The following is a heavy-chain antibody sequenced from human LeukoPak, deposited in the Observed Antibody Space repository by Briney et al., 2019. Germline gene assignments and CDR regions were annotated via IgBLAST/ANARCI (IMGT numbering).Heavy chain of an antibody. Sequence: SQTLSLTCTVSGGSISSGSYYWSWIRQPAGKGLEWIGRIYTSGSTNYNPSLKSRVTISVDTSKNQFSLKLSSVTAADTAVYYCARDLGYVDYWGQGTLVTVSS. V-gene: IGHV4-61*02. J-gene: IGHJ4*02. D-gene: IGHD2-8*01. CDR1: GGSISSGSYY. CDR2: IYTSGST. CDR3: ARDLGYVDY.